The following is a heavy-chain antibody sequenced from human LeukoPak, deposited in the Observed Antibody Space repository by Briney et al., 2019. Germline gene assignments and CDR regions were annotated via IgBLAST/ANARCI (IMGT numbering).Heavy chain of an antibody. CDR1: GYTFTSYD. J-gene: IGHJ4*02. CDR3: ARLDRGYSYGYDY. Sequence: GSVKVSCKASGYTFTSYDINWVRQATGQGLEWMGWMNPNSGKTGYAQKIQGRVNMHRNTSISTDYMELSSLRSQDTPVYYCARLDRGYSYGYDYWGQGTLVTVSS. CDR2: MNPNSGKT. V-gene: IGHV1-8*01. D-gene: IGHD5-18*01.